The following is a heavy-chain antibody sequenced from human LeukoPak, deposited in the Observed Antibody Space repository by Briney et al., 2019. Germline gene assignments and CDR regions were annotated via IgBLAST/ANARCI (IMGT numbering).Heavy chain of an antibody. Sequence: SETLSLTCSVSGGSISTYYWSWIRQPPGKGLEWIGYIYYTGTTNYNPSLRSRVTMSVDTSRNQFSLRLSSVTAAATAVYYCAREDPQTTVPEGMDVWGHGTTVIVSS. CDR2: IYYTGTT. D-gene: IGHD4-17*01. J-gene: IGHJ6*02. V-gene: IGHV4-59*01. CDR3: AREDPQTTVPEGMDV. CDR1: GGSISTYY.